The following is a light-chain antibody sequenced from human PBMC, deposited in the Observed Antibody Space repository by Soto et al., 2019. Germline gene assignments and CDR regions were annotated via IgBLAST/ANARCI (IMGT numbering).Light chain of an antibody. CDR2: DAS. CDR1: QSISSW. CDR3: QQYNSDSA. V-gene: IGKV1-5*01. J-gene: IGKJ4*01. Sequence: DIQMTQSPSTLSASVGDRVTITCRASQSISSWLAWYQQKPGKAPKLLIYDASSLESGVPSRFSGSGSGTEFTHTISSLQPDDFATYYCQQYNSDSAFGGGTKVEIK.